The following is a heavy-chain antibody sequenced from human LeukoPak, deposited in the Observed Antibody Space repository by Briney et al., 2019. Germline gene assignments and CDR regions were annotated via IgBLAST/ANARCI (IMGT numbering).Heavy chain of an antibody. CDR2: ITSSTNYI. V-gene: IGHV3-21*01. D-gene: IGHD3-22*01. Sequence: GGSLRLSCAASGFVFSSYTMHWVRQAPGKGLEWVSSITSSTNYIYYADSVKGRFTISRDNSKNTLYLQMNSLRAEDTAVYYCAKDLWPGHHGRRYESSDTLFDDWGQGTLVTVSS. J-gene: IGHJ4*02. CDR1: GFVFSSYT. CDR3: AKDLWPGHHGRRYESSDTLFDD.